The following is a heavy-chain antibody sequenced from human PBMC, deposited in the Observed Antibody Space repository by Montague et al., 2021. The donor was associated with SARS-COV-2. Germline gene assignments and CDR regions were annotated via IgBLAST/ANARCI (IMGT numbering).Heavy chain of an antibody. CDR2: IYYSGST. Sequence: TLSLTCTLAGGSISSGGYYWSWIRQHPGKGLEWIGYIYYSGSTYYNPSLKSRVTISVDTSKNQFSLKLSSVTAADTAVYYCARGGTIFGVVIRPFDYWGQGTLVTVSS. CDR3: ARGGTIFGVVIRPFDY. V-gene: IGHV4-31*03. CDR1: GGSISSGGYY. J-gene: IGHJ4*02. D-gene: IGHD3-3*01.